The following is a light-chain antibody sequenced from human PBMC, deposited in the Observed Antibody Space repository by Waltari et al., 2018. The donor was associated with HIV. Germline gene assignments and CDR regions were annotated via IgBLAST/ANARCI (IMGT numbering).Light chain of an antibody. V-gene: IGKV3-20*01. CDR1: QSVPNSY. Sequence: EIVLTQSPGTLSLSPGERATLSCRASQSVPNSYLAWYQQRPGRAPRLLSYGPSTRATGSPDRCSGGGSGTDFTLTISRLEPEDFAVFYCQQYGGSPITFGQGTRLEIK. J-gene: IGKJ5*01. CDR2: GPS. CDR3: QQYGGSPIT.